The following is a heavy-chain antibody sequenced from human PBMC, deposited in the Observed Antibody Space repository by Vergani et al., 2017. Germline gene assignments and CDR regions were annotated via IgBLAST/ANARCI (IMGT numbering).Heavy chain of an antibody. J-gene: IGHJ4*02. V-gene: IGHV7-4-1*02. D-gene: IGHD6-6*01. CDR2: INTNTGNP. CDR1: GYTFTRYA. Sequence: QVQLVQSGSELKKPGASVKVSCKASGYTFTRYAMNWVRQAPGQGLEWMGWINTNTGNPTYAQGFEGRFVFSLDTSVSTAYLQVSSLKADDTAMYYCARELGELYSSSSGLLDYWGQGTLVTVSS. CDR3: ARELGELYSSSSGLLDY.